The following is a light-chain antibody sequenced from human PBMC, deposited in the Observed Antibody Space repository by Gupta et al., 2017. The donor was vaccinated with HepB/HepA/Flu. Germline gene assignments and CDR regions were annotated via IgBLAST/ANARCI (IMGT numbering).Light chain of an antibody. J-gene: IGLJ2*01. Sequence: QSALPQPASVSGSPGPSLTICCTGTNTDVGGYKYLSWYKQDPGKAPKLMIYDVTKRSAGVSHRFSCTKSGNAASLTISVHETEDEADYYCGSDTSIGGVVFGGGTKLTV. V-gene: IGLV2-14*03. CDR3: GSDTSIGGVV. CDR2: DVT. CDR1: NTDVGGYKY.